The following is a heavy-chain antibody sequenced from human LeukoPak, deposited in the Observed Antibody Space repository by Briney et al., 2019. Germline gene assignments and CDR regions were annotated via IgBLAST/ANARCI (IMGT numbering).Heavy chain of an antibody. J-gene: IGHJ4*02. CDR2: ISGSGGST. CDR3: AKDFNPRYSSGWFFDY. V-gene: IGHV3-23*01. CDR1: GFTFSSYG. D-gene: IGHD6-19*01. Sequence: GGSLRLSCAASGFTFSSYGMSWVRQAPGKGLEWVSAISGSGGSTYYADSVKGRFTISRDNSKNTLYLQMNSLRAEDTAVYYCAKDFNPRYSSGWFFDYWGQGTLVTVSS.